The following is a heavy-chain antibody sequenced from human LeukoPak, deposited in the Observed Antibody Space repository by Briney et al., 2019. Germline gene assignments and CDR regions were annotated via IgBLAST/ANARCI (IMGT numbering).Heavy chain of an antibody. Sequence: SVTVSCKASGGTFSSYAISWVRQAPGQGLEWMGRIIPILGIANYAQKFQGRVTITADKSTSTAYMELSSLRSEDTAVYYCASSYYGSGSLLNFDYWGQGTLVTVSS. CDR2: IIPILGIA. J-gene: IGHJ4*02. D-gene: IGHD3-10*01. CDR1: GGTFSSYA. V-gene: IGHV1-69*04. CDR3: ASSYYGSGSLLNFDY.